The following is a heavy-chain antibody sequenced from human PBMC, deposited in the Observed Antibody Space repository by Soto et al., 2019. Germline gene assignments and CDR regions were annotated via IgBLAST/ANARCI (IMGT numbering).Heavy chain of an antibody. CDR1: GASVTSNYW. Sequence: QVQLQESGPGLVKPSGTLSLTCAVSGASVTSNYWWSWVRQPPGKGLESIGEIYHSGSTTYNPSLKSRVSVSLDKTKNQFSLRLSFVTAADTAVYFCAGLRYISSYFAWGQGILVTVSS. J-gene: IGHJ5*02. CDR2: IYHSGST. D-gene: IGHD3-22*01. CDR3: AGLRYISSYFA. V-gene: IGHV4-4*02.